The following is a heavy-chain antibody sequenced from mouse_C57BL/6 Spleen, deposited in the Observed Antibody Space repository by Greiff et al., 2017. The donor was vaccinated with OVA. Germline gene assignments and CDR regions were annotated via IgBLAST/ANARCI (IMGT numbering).Heavy chain of an antibody. J-gene: IGHJ2*01. CDR1: GYTFTDYY. Sequence: VQLKHSGPELVKPGASVKISCKASGYTFTDYYMNWVKQSHGKSLEWIGDINPNNGGTSYNQKFKGKATLTVDKSSSTAYMELRSLTSEDSAVYYCARKVMDYFDYWGQGTTLTVSS. CDR3: ARKVMDYFDY. D-gene: IGHD1-1*02. V-gene: IGHV1-26*01. CDR2: INPNNGGT.